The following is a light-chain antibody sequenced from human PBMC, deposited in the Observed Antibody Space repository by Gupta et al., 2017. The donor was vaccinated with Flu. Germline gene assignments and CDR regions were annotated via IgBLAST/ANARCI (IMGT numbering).Light chain of an antibody. CDR1: QSILYSSDNKNY. J-gene: IGKJ4*01. CDR2: WAS. V-gene: IGKV4-1*01. CDR3: QQYYGSPLT. Sequence: DIVMTQSPDSLAVSLGERATINCKSSQSILYSSDNKNYLSWYQQKSGQPPKLLISWASTRESGVPDRFSGSGSETDFTLTISSLQAADVAVYYCQQYYGSPLTFGGGTKVEIK.